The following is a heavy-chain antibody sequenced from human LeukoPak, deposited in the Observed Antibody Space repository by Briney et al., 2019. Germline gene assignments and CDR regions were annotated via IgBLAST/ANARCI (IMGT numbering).Heavy chain of an antibody. CDR2: IKSKPDGGTT. CDR1: GFTFSNAW. CDR3: STEGLAYCDGDCYS. D-gene: IGHD2-21*02. Sequence: GGSLRLSCAASGFTFSNAWMSWVRQAPGKGLEWVGHIKSKPDGGTTDYAAPVKGRFTISRDDSKNTLYLQMNTLKTEDTAVYYCSTEGLAYCDGDCYSRGQGTLVTVSS. V-gene: IGHV3-15*01. J-gene: IGHJ4*02.